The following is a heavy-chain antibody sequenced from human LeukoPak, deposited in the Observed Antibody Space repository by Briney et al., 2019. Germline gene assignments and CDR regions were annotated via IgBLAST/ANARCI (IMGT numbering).Heavy chain of an antibody. CDR1: GGSISSSNW. V-gene: IGHV4-4*02. J-gene: IGHJ4*02. D-gene: IGHD1-26*01. CDR2: IHHSGST. Sequence: PSGTLSLTCAVSGGSISSSNWWSWVRQPPGKGLEWFGEIHHSGSTNYDPSLKSRVTISVDKSKNQFSLKLSSVTAADTAVYYCARDGPPNGGSYPTGDYWGQGTLVTASS. CDR3: ARDGPPNGGSYPTGDY.